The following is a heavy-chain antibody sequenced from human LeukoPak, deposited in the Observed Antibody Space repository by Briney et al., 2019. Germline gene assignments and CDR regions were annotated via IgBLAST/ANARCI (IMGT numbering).Heavy chain of an antibody. V-gene: IGHV1-69*05. CDR1: GGTFSSYA. J-gene: IGHJ4*02. D-gene: IGHD3-10*01. Sequence: ASVKVSCKASGGTFSSYAISWVRQAPGQGLEWMGGIIPIFGTANYAQKFQGRVTLTTDESTSTAYMELSSLRSEDTAVYYCARERIFYGSGSYGLAGLFDYWGQGTLVTVSS. CDR3: ARERIFYGSGSYGLAGLFDY. CDR2: IIPIFGTA.